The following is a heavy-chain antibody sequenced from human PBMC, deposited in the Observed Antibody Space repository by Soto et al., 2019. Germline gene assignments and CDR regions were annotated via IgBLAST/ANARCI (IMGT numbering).Heavy chain of an antibody. J-gene: IGHJ4*02. D-gene: IGHD3-9*01. CDR3: ASIPLRYFDRLAFAY. V-gene: IGHV4-59*08. CDR2: IYYSGST. CDR1: GGSISSYY. Sequence: SETLSLTCTVSGGSISSYYWSWIRQPPGKGLEWIGYIYYSGSTNYNPSLKSRVTISVDASKNQFSLKLSSVTAADTAVYYCASIPLRYFDRLAFAYWGQGSLVTVSS.